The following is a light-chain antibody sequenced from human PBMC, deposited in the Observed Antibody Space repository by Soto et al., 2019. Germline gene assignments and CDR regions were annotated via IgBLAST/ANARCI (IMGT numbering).Light chain of an antibody. CDR2: AS. CDR1: QSVSDMY. CDR3: QHYGTSAL. Sequence: EIVLTQSPGTLSLSPGERATLSCRASQSVSDMYLAWYRQKPGQAPRLLIYASNRATGIPDRFSGSGSGTDFTLTISRLEPEDVAVYYCQHYGTSALFGPGTKVEIK. V-gene: IGKV3-20*01. J-gene: IGKJ3*01.